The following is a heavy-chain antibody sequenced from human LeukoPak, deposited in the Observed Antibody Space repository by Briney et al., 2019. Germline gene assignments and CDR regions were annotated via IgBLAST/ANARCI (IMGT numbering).Heavy chain of an antibody. CDR3: ARHAGDGGAFDV. D-gene: IGHD2-2*01. Sequence: GESLKISCKVSGYSFTNYWITWVRQMPGKGLEWVGRIDPSDSYTKYSPSFQGLVSISADKSIATAYLQWSSLEASDTAMYSCARHAGDGGAFDVWGLGTMVTVSS. J-gene: IGHJ3*01. CDR1: GYSFTNYW. V-gene: IGHV5-10-1*01. CDR2: IDPSDSYT.